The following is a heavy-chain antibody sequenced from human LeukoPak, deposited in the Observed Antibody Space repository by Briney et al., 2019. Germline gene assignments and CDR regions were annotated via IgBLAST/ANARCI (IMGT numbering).Heavy chain of an antibody. CDR2: IYYSGST. V-gene: IGHV4-59*01. CDR3: ARGYGYDSLDY. D-gene: IGHD5-12*01. Sequence: SETLSVTCTVSGGSISSYYWSWIRQPPGKGVEWIGYIYYSGSTNYNPSLKSRVTISVDTSKNQFSLKLSSVTAADTAVYYCARGYGYDSLDYWGQGTLVTVSS. CDR1: GGSISSYY. J-gene: IGHJ4*02.